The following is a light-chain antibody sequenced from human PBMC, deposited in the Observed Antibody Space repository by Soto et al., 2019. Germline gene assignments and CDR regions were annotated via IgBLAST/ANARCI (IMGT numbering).Light chain of an antibody. Sequence: QSALAQPASVSGSPGQSITISCAGTNRDVGGYDYVSWYQQYPGKAPKLIIYEVTYRPSGVSNRFSGSKSGNTASLTISGLQAADEDDYYCSSYCSSSARGVIFGGGTKLTVL. J-gene: IGLJ2*01. V-gene: IGLV2-14*01. CDR3: SSYCSSSARGVI. CDR2: EVT. CDR1: NRDVGGYDY.